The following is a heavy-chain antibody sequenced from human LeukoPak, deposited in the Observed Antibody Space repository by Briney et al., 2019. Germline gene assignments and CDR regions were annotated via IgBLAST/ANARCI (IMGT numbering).Heavy chain of an antibody. J-gene: IGHJ5*02. CDR1: GYTFTTYG. CDR2: ISSYNGNT. Sequence: ASVNVSCRASGYTFTTYGISGVRQAPGQGLVWLGWISSYNGNTNCSQKLQGRATMTTDRSPSTAYMELRSLTSDDTAVYYCARRLMIFGVVTCQLNLFDPWGQGTLVTVSS. D-gene: IGHD3-3*01. V-gene: IGHV1-18*01. CDR3: ARRLMIFGVVTCQLNLFDP.